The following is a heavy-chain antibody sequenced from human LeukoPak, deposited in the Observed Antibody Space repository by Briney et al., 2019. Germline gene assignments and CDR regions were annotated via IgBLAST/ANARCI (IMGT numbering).Heavy chain of an antibody. CDR1: GFTFSDYW. J-gene: IGHJ4*02. Sequence: GGSLRLSCAASGFTFSDYWMTWVRQTPGKGLECVANINQHGGEISYVDSVKGRFTISRDNAKNSLSLQMSSLRVEDTAVYYCVKGPLITAAGTYWGQGTLVTFSS. V-gene: IGHV3-7*03. CDR3: VKGPLITAAGTY. D-gene: IGHD6-13*01. CDR2: INQHGGEI.